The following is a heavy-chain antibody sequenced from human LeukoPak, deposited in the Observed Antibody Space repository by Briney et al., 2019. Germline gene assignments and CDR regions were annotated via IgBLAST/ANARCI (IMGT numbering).Heavy chain of an antibody. CDR2: VYSGGST. CDR3: ARRGYGDHAPFDY. J-gene: IGHJ4*02. D-gene: IGHD4-17*01. V-gene: IGHV3-66*04. Sequence: SGGSLRLSCAVSGFTVSSNYMSWVRQAPGKGLEWVSSVYSGGSTYYADSVKGRFTISRDNSKNTLYLQMNSLRAEDTAVYYCARRGYGDHAPFDYWGQGTLVTVSS. CDR1: GFTVSSNY.